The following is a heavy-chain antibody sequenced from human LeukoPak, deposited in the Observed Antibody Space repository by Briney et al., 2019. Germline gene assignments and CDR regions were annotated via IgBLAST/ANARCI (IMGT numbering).Heavy chain of an antibody. Sequence: SETLSLTCTVSGGSISSGGYYWSWIRQHPGKGLEWIGYIYYSGSTYYNPSLKSRVTISVDTSKNQFSLKLSSVTAADTAVYYCARDQRIAAAGPGWYFDLWGRGTLVTVSS. V-gene: IGHV4-31*03. D-gene: IGHD6-13*01. J-gene: IGHJ2*01. CDR2: IYYSGST. CDR3: ARDQRIAAAGPGWYFDL. CDR1: GGSISSGGYY.